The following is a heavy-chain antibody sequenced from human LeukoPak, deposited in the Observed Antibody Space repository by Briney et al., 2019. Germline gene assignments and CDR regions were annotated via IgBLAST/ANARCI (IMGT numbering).Heavy chain of an antibody. J-gene: IGHJ4*02. CDR3: ATVANDYSNYYFDY. CDR2: VDPEDGET. CDR1: GYTFTDYY. D-gene: IGHD4-11*01. Sequence: GATVKISCKASGYTFTDYYMHWVQQAPGKGLEWMGRVDPEDGETIYAEKFQGRVTITADTSTDTAYMELSSLRSEDTAVYYCATVANDYSNYYFDYWGQGTLVPVSS. V-gene: IGHV1-69-2*01.